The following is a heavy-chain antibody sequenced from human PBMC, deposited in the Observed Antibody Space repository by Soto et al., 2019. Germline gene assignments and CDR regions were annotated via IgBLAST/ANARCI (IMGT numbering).Heavy chain of an antibody. Sequence: SETLSLTCTVSGGSISSGGYYWSWIRQHPGKGLEWIGYFYYSGSTYYNPSLKSRVTISVDTSKNQFSLKLSSVTAADTAVYYCARDRRGYCTNGVCFNWFDPWGQGTLVTVSS. D-gene: IGHD2-8*01. CDR1: GGSISSGGYY. J-gene: IGHJ5*02. CDR3: ARDRRGYCTNGVCFNWFDP. CDR2: FYYSGST. V-gene: IGHV4-31*03.